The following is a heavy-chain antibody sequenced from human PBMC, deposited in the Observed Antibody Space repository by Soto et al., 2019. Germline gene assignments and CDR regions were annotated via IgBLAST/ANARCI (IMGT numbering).Heavy chain of an antibody. CDR2: INPNSGGT. V-gene: IGHV1-2*02. J-gene: IGHJ5*02. D-gene: IGHD3-10*01. CDR1: GYTFTGYY. CDR3: ARDPSITMVRAHRREGNWFDP. Sequence: ASVKFSCKASGYTFTGYYMHWVRQAPGQGLEWMGWINPNSGGTNYAQKFQGRVTMTRDTSISTAYMELRRLRSDDTAVYYCARDPSITMVRAHRREGNWFDPWGQGTLVTVFS.